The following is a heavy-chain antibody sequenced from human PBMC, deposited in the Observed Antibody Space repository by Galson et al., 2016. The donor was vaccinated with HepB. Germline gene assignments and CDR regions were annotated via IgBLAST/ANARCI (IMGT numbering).Heavy chain of an antibody. CDR2: IWYDGTNR. J-gene: IGHJ4*02. D-gene: IGHD3-10*02. CDR3: ATMSGRESEY. Sequence: LAWVAVIWYDGTNRNYADSVKGRFTISRDISRNTLSLQMNRLGAEDTAVYYCATMSGRESEYWGRGTRVTVSA. V-gene: IGHV3-33*03.